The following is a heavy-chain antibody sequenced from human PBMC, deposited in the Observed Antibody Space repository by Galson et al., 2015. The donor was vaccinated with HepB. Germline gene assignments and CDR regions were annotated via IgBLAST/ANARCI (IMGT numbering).Heavy chain of an antibody. J-gene: IGHJ5*01. CDR1: SGYW. V-gene: IGHV3-74*01. CDR2: IXXXXTXX. CDR3: AKSDWLDS. Sequence: SGYWMXWVRQPPGXGXVWVSRIXXXXTXXXXAXXXXXXXTISXXXXXNTLYLQMNSLRVXDTAVYYCAKSDWLDSWGQGTLVTVSS.